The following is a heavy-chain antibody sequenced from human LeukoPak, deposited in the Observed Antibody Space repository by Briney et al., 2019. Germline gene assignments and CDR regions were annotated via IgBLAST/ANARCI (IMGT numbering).Heavy chain of an antibody. CDR2: INPSGGST. CDR3: ARTPLGSDYDFWSGYVTDAFDI. J-gene: IGHJ3*02. D-gene: IGHD3-3*01. CDR1: GYTFTSYY. V-gene: IGHV1-46*01. Sequence: GASVKVSCKASGYTFTSYYMHWVRQAPGQGLEWMGIINPSGGSTSYAQKCQGRVTMTRDTSTSTVYMELSSLRSEDTAVYYCARTPLGSDYDFWSGYVTDAFDIWGQGAMVTVSS.